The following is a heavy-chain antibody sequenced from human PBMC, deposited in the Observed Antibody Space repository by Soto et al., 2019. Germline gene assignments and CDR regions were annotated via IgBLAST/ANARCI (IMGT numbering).Heavy chain of an antibody. V-gene: IGHV4-4*07. J-gene: IGHJ5*02. D-gene: IGHD1-26*01. CDR1: GRSISTYY. CDR3: ARDPSLIVGATRGPGFDP. CDR2: LSTSCGT. Sequence: SETLSLTCTVSGRSISTYYWSWMRQPAGKGLEWTGRLSTSCGTNYTPSHTSRVTMSVDTSQNQDSLQLSTVTAADTAVYSCARDPSLIVGATRGPGFDPWGQGTLVTVS.